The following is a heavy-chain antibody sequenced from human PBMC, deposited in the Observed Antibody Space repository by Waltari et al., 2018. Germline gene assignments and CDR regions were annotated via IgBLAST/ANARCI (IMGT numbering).Heavy chain of an antibody. CDR2: VDPEDGET. V-gene: IGHV1-69-2*01. D-gene: IGHD3-16*01. Sequence: VQLVQSGAEVKKPGASVKVSCKASGYTFTSYDINWVRQATGQGLEWMGLVDPEDGETIYAEKFQGRVTITADTSTDTAYMELSSLRSEDTAVYYCAIAVELGYWGQGTLVTVSS. J-gene: IGHJ4*02. CDR3: AIAVELGY. CDR1: GYTFTSYD.